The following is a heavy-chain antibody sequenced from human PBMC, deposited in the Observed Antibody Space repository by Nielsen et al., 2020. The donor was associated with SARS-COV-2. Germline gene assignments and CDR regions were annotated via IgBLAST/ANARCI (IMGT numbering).Heavy chain of an antibody. D-gene: IGHD4-17*01. J-gene: IGHJ3*01. CDR1: GFTFGNYA. CDR3: ATWGTYGDLDAFHF. Sequence: GALKISSAASGFTFGNYAMSWVRQAPGKGLEWVSGIGGSGGATYYADSAKGRFIISRDNSKNTLYLQMNSLRAEDTAVYYCATWGTYGDLDAFHFWGQGTMVTVSS. CDR2: IGGSGGAT. V-gene: IGHV3-23*01.